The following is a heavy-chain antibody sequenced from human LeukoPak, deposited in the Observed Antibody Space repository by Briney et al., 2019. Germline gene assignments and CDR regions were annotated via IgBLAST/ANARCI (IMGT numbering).Heavy chain of an antibody. D-gene: IGHD3-10*01. CDR2: ISGSSSII. V-gene: IGHV3-48*04. CDR1: GFPFSGYS. Sequence: GGSLRLSCAASGFPFSGYSMNWARQAPGKGLEWVSYISGSSSIIYYADSVKGRFTISRDNAKNSLYLQMNSLRAEDTAVYYCARARPYGSGRNWFDPWGQGALVTVSS. CDR3: ARARPYGSGRNWFDP. J-gene: IGHJ5*02.